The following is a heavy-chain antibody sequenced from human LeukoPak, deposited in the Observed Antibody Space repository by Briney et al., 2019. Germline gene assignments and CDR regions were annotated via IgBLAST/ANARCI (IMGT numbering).Heavy chain of an antibody. CDR1: GVTFSTYW. Sequence: GGSLRLSCAASGVTFSTYWMHWVRQAPGKGLVWDSRIHRDGTTTNYADSVRGRFTISRDNAKNTLYLQMNNLRAEDTAVYYCARGRFDIWGQGTLVTVSS. CDR2: IHRDGTTT. J-gene: IGHJ3*02. CDR3: ARGRFDI. V-gene: IGHV3-74*01.